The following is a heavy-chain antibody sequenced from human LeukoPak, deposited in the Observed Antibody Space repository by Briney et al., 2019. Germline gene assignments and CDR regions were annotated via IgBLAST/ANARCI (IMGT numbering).Heavy chain of an antibody. V-gene: IGHV4-4*02. CDR3: ARGSSLVTYYYYYGMDV. D-gene: IGHD3-9*01. CDR2: IYHSGST. CDR1: GGSISSSNW. Sequence: PSGTLSLTCAVSGGSISSSNWWSWVRQPPGKGLEWIGEIYHSGSTNYNPSLKSRVTISVDKSKNQFSLKLSSVTAADTAVYYCARGSSLVTYYYYYGMDVWGQGTTVTVSS. J-gene: IGHJ6*02.